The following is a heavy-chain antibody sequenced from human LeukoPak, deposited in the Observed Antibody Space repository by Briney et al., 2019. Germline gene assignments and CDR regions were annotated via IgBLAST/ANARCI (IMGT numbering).Heavy chain of an antibody. CDR1: GYTLTELS. CDR2: FDPEDGKT. CDR3: ATGYLVTAGLMDV. Sequence: ASVKVSCKVSGYTLTELSMFWVRQAPGKGLEWMGSFDPEDGKTIYAQKFQGRVTMTEDTSTDTAYTELSSLRSEDTAVYCATGYLVTAGLMDVWGQGTTVTVSS. D-gene: IGHD6-13*01. V-gene: IGHV1-24*01. J-gene: IGHJ6*02.